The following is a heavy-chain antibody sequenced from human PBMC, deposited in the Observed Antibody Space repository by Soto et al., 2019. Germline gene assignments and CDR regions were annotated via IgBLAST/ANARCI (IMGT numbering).Heavy chain of an antibody. V-gene: IGHV4-4*07. CDR1: GGSISSYY. Sequence: QVQLQESGPGLVKPSETLSLTCTVSGGSISSYYWSWIRQPAGKGLEWIGRIYTSGSTNYNPSLKSRVTMSVDTSKNQFSLKLSSVTAADTAVYYCARVILLNSPYSSGWYDYGMDVWGQGTTVTVSS. CDR2: IYTSGST. J-gene: IGHJ6*02. D-gene: IGHD6-19*01. CDR3: ARVILLNSPYSSGWYDYGMDV.